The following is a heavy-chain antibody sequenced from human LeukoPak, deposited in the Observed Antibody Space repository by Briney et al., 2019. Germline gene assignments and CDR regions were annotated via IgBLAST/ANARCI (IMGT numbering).Heavy chain of an antibody. CDR1: GFTFSNYW. D-gene: IGHD3-10*01. CDR3: ARDRPPFNVGADFDY. J-gene: IGHJ4*02. V-gene: IGHV3-7*01. CDR2: IKQDGGEK. Sequence: GGSLRLSCAASGFTFSNYWMSWVRQAPGKGLEWVANIKQDGGEKYFVDSVKGRFTISRDNAKNSLYLQMNSLRAEDTAVYYCARDRPPFNVGADFDYWGQGTLVTVSS.